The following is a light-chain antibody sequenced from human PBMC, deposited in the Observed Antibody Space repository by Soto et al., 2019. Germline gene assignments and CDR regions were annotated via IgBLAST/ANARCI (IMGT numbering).Light chain of an antibody. J-gene: IGKJ2*01. V-gene: IGKV3-20*01. Sequence: EIVLTQSPGPLSLSPGNSAALSCRASQSVTSDKGACYQQRPGQPPRLLIYGRATRATDIPGRFRDSRSGTDYTLTINRLEPEDFALYDCQQYGKSPFTFGQGTKLEI. CDR3: QQYGKSPFT. CDR1: QSVTSDK. CDR2: GRA.